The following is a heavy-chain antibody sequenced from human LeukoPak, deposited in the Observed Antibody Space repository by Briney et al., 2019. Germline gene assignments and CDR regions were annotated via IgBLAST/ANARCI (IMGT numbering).Heavy chain of an antibody. J-gene: IGHJ4*02. V-gene: IGHV3-23*01. CDR3: XKXXCRXGXXPFPFFDC. CDR2: ITGGGDQI. Sequence: GGSLRLSCAASGFTLTSHAMSWVRQAPGKGLEWVSIITGGGDQIYYADSVKGRFTISRDTSKNTLFLQMNSLRVEDTAMYYCXKXXCRXGXXPFPFFDCWGQGTLVTVSS. CDR1: GFTLTSHA.